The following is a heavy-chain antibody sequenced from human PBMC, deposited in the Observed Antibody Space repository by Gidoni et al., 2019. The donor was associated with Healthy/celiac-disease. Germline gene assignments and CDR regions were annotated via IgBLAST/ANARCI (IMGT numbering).Heavy chain of an antibody. Sequence: QVQLVESGGGVVQPGRSLRLSCAASGFTFRSYAMHWVRQAPGKGLEWVAVISYDGSNKYYADSVKGRFTIARDNSKNTLYLQMNSLRAEDTAVYYCARDSSGEQWPPPAEYYFDYWGQGTLVTVSS. CDR2: ISYDGSNK. V-gene: IGHV3-30*01. D-gene: IGHD6-19*01. J-gene: IGHJ4*02. CDR3: ARDSSGEQWPPPAEYYFDY. CDR1: GFTFRSYA.